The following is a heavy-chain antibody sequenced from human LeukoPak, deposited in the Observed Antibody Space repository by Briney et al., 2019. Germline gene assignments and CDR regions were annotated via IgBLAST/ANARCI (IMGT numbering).Heavy chain of an antibody. V-gene: IGHV4-31*03. CDR1: GGSISSGGYD. Sequence: PSETLSLTCTVSGGSISSGGYDWSWIRQPPGKGLEWIGYIYYSGSTYYNPSLKSRVTISVDTSKNQFSLKLSSVTAADTAVYYCARVMSSRRFDPWGQGTLVTVSS. CDR3: ARVMSSRRFDP. CDR2: IYYSGST. J-gene: IGHJ5*02. D-gene: IGHD2-2*01.